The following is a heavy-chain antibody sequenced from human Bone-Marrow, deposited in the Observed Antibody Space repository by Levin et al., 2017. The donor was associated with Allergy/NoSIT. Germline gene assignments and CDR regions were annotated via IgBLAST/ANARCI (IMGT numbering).Heavy chain of an antibody. CDR3: ARHYSWDYYFDYWYYGMDV. CDR2: VFFSGST. J-gene: IGHJ6*02. Sequence: SETLSLTCSVSGGSISPYYWSWIRQPPGKGLEWIGYVFFSGSTTYNPSLQSRVTFSVATSKNQFSLTLSSVPAADTPVYYCARHYSWDYYFDYWYYGMDVWGPGTTVTVSS. D-gene: IGHD1-26*01. V-gene: IGHV4-59*08. CDR1: GGSISPYY.